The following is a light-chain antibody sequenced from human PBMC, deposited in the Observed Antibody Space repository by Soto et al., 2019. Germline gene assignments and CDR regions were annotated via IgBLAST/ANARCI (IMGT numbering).Light chain of an antibody. V-gene: IGKV3-20*01. CDR3: QQYGTSPYT. J-gene: IGKJ2*01. Sequence: ENVLTQSPGTLSLSPGERATLSCRASQSVSSAYLAWYQQKPGQSPRLLIYGESSRATGIPDRFSGSGSGTDFTLTISRLEPEDFAVYLCQQYGTSPYTFGQGTKLEIK. CDR1: QSVSSAY. CDR2: GES.